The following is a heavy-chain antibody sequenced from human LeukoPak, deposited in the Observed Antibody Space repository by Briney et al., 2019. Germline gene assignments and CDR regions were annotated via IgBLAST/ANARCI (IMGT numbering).Heavy chain of an antibody. Sequence: ASVKVSCKTSGYTFTDSYIHWVRQAPGQGLEWMGWINPNSGGTNYAQKFQGRVTMTRDTSISTAYMEVSSLRSDDTAVYYCARVAGYSSSWYGDWGQGTLVTVSS. V-gene: IGHV1-2*02. CDR2: INPNSGGT. CDR1: GYTFTDSY. D-gene: IGHD6-13*01. J-gene: IGHJ4*02. CDR3: ARVAGYSSSWYGD.